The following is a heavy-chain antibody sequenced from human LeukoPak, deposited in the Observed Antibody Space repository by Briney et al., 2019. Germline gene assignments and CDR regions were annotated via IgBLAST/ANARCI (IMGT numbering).Heavy chain of an antibody. D-gene: IGHD2-2*01. Sequence: PGGSLRLSCAASGFTFSSYAMSWVRQAPGKGLEWVSAISGSGGSTYYADSVKGRFTISRDNSKNTLYLQMNSLRAEDTAVYYCAKNQLPVVVPAAMDYWGQGTLVTVSS. CDR3: AKNQLPVVVPAAMDY. CDR1: GFTFSSYA. J-gene: IGHJ4*02. V-gene: IGHV3-23*01. CDR2: ISGSGGST.